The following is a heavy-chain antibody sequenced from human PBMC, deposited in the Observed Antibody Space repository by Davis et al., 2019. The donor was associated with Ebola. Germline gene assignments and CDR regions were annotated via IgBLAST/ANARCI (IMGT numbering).Heavy chain of an antibody. CDR2: ISAYNGNT. D-gene: IGHD3-16*01. J-gene: IGHJ4*02. CDR3: ALHTGMLL. V-gene: IGHV1-18*04. CDR1: GYTFSSYG. Sequence: AASVKVSCKASGYTFSSYGLSWVRQAPGQGLEWMGWISAYNGNTNYAQILQGRVTMTTDTSTGTAYLELSSLRSEDTAVYYCALHTGMLLWGQGTLVTVSS.